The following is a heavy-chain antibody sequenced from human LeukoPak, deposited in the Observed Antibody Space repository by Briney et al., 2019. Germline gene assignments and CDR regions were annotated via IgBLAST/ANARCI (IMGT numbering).Heavy chain of an antibody. CDR3: AKSLGSTMYYFDS. CDR2: ISWVSGNI. Sequence: PGRSLRLSCAASGFTFGNYAMHWVRQAPGKGLEWVAGISWVSGNIGYADSVKSRFTISRDNAKNSLYLQMNGLRIEDTALYYCAKSLGSTMYYFDSWGQGTLVTVSS. D-gene: IGHD6-13*01. J-gene: IGHJ4*02. CDR1: GFTFGNYA. V-gene: IGHV3-9*01.